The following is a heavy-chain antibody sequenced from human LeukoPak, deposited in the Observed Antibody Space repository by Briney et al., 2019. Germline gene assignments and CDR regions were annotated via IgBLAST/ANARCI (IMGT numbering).Heavy chain of an antibody. V-gene: IGHV1-24*01. CDR1: GGTFSSYA. CDR2: FDPEDGET. J-gene: IGHJ4*02. CDR3: ATDRD. Sequence: ASVKVSCKASGGTFSSYAISWVRQAPGKGLEWMGGFDPEDGETIYAQKFQGRVTMTEDTSTDTAYMELSSLRSEDTAVYYCATDRDWGQGTLVTVSS.